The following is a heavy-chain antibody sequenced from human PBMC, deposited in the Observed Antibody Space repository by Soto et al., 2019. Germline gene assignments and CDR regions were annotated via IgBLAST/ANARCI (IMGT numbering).Heavy chain of an antibody. V-gene: IGHV3-23*01. J-gene: IGHJ4*02. CDR2: ISGSGGST. CDR3: AKESDISLFYFDD. Sequence: EVQLLESGGGLVQPGGSLRLSCAASTFTFSSYAMSWVRQAPGKGLEWVSTISGSGGSTYYADSGKGRFTISRDNSKSALYLQMNSLRAEDTAIYYCAKESDISLFYFDDWGQGTLVTVSS. D-gene: IGHD2-15*01. CDR1: TFTFSSYA.